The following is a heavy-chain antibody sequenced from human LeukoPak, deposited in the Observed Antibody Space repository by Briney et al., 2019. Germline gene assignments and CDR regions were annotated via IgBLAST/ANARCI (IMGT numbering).Heavy chain of an antibody. Sequence: SETLSLTCTVSGGSISSYYWSWIRQPPGKGLEWIGYIYYSGSTNYNPSLKSRVTISVDTSKNQFSLKLSSVTAADTAVYYCARGGGQLVLSFDYWGQGTLVTVSS. J-gene: IGHJ4*02. D-gene: IGHD6-6*01. CDR3: ARGGGQLVLSFDY. CDR2: IYYSGST. V-gene: IGHV4-59*01. CDR1: GGSISSYY.